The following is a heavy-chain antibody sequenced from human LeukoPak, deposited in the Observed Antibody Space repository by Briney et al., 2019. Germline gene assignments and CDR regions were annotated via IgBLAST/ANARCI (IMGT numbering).Heavy chain of an antibody. D-gene: IGHD3-16*01. CDR3: ARDSGGRGHFDF. CDR1: DYSFSSYG. Sequence: ASVKVSCKTSDYSFSSYGFTWVRQAPGQGLEWMGWIGPNNGNTNYAQKLQGRVTMTTDTSTGTAYMELRSLRSDDTAVYYCARDSGGRGHFDFWGQGTLVTVSS. J-gene: IGHJ4*02. V-gene: IGHV1-18*01. CDR2: IGPNNGNT.